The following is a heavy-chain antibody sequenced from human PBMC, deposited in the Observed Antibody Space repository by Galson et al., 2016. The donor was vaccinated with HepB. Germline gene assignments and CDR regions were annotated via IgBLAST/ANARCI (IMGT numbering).Heavy chain of an antibody. D-gene: IGHD3-9*01. CDR3: ASHFDWLPPRV. V-gene: IGHV3-11*03. CDR1: GFTFSVYD. Sequence: SLRLSCAASGFTFSVYDMSWIRQAPGKGLEWVSYISSNRNYTNYADSVKGRFTISRDNAKNSLYLQMNSLRAEDTAVYYCASHFDWLPPRVWGQGTTVTVSS. J-gene: IGHJ6*02. CDR2: ISSNRNYT.